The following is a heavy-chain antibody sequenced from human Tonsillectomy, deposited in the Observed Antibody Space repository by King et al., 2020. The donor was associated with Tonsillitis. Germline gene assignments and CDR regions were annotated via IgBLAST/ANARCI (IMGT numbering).Heavy chain of an antibody. J-gene: IGHJ6*03. CDR1: GYSFSTYW. CDR2: THPGDSDT. D-gene: IGHD3-16*01. V-gene: IGHV5-51*03. Sequence: VQLVESGAEVKKPGDSLKISCRGTGYSFSTYWIGWVRQMPGKGLDWMGITHPGDSDTRYSPSFQDQVTISADKSIDTASMQWSSLKASDTAIYYCARLEGGSPYYYYYMDVWGKGTTVTVSS. CDR3: ARLEGGSPYYYYYMDV.